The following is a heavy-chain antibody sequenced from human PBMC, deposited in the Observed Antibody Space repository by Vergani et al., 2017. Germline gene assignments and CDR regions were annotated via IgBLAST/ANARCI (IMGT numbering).Heavy chain of an antibody. J-gene: IGHJ6*02. CDR1: GGSFSGYY. V-gene: IGHV4-34*01. CDR3: ARGPRAVTSYYYYGMDV. D-gene: IGHD4-17*01. CDR2: INHSGST. Sequence: QVQLQQWGAGLLKPSETLSLTCAVYGGSFSGYYWSWIRQPPGKGLERIGEINHSGSTNYNPSLKSRVTISVDTSKNQFSLKLSSVTAADTAVYYCARGPRAVTSYYYYGMDVWGQGTTVTVSS.